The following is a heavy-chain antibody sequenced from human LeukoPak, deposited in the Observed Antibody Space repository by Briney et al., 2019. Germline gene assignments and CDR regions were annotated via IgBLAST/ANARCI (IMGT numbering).Heavy chain of an antibody. CDR2: LYSSGSA. CDR1: GLTVSDNF. V-gene: IGHV3-66*01. J-gene: IGHJ3*02. CDR3: ARSKLERGAFDI. D-gene: IGHD1-1*01. Sequence: GGSLRLSCAASGLTVSDNFMTWVRQAPGRGLEWVSVLYSSGSAHYADSVMGRFTISRDNSKNTLYLQMNSLRAEDTGIFYCARSKLERGAFDIWGLGAMVTVSS.